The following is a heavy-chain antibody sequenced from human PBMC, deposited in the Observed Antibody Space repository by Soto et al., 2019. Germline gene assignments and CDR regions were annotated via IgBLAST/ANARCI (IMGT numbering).Heavy chain of an antibody. V-gene: IGHV4-39*01. J-gene: IGHJ3*01. CDR2: IYYDGTT. CDR1: GDSISASTYY. Sequence: QLQLQESGPGLVRPSETLSLTCIVSGDSISASTYYWGWVRQPPGEGLEWIGSIYYDGTTYSSPSLKSRVSLSVDTSRNQFSLKLTSVTAADTAAYYCSRHGVNSPVRFWGQGTMVTVSS. CDR3: SRHGVNSPVRF. D-gene: IGHD3-10*01.